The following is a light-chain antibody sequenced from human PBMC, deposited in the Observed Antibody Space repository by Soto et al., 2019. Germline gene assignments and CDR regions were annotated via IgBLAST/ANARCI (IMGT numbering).Light chain of an antibody. CDR1: NSDVGTYNY. CDR3: CSYAGSNTYV. CDR2: DVT. J-gene: IGLJ1*01. Sequence: QSALTQPRSVSGSPGQSVTISCTGTNSDVGTYNYVSWYQQHPGKAPKLIIYDVTKRPSGVPDRFSGSKSGNTASLIISGLQAADEAEYYCCCCSYAGSNTYVFGSGTKLTVL. V-gene: IGLV2-11*01.